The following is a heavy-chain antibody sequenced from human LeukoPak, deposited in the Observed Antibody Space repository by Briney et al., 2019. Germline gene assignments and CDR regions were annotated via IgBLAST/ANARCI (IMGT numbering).Heavy chain of an antibody. V-gene: IGHV1-69*04. CDR1: GGTCSSYA. D-gene: IGHD6-19*01. CDR3: ASAVAGTSDWFDP. CDR2: IIPILGIA. J-gene: IGHJ5*02. Sequence: SVRISCKASGGTCSSYAISWVRQAPGQGLEWMGRIIPILGIANYAQKFQGRVTITADKSTSTAYMELSSLRSEDTAVYYCASAVAGTSDWFDPWGQGTLVTVSS.